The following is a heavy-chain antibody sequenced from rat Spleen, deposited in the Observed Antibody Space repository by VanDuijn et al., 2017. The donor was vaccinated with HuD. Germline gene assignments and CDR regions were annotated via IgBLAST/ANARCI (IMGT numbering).Heavy chain of an antibody. D-gene: IGHD1-7*01. CDR1: GFSLTNFH. Sequence: VQLKESGPGLVQPSQTLSLTCTVSGFSLTNFHVHWVRQPPGKGLEWMGGMWGDGSTDYNSALKTRMSISRDTSKSQVFLKMNSLQTEDTAIYFCTSYGAAWGQGASVTVSS. J-gene: IGHJ4*01. CDR2: MWGDGST. CDR3: TSYGAA. V-gene: IGHV2-1*01.